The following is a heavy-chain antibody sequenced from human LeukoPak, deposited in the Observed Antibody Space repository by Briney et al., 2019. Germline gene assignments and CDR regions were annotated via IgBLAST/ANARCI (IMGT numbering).Heavy chain of an antibody. J-gene: IGHJ4*02. Sequence: SETLSLTCTVSGDSISSYYWSWIRQPAGKGLEWIGRIYTSGSTNYNPSLKSRVTMSVDTSKNQFSLKLSSVTAADTAVYYCARGGHFDWLSLFDYWGQGTLVTVSS. CDR1: GDSISSYY. CDR3: ARGGHFDWLSLFDY. D-gene: IGHD3-9*01. V-gene: IGHV4-4*07. CDR2: IYTSGST.